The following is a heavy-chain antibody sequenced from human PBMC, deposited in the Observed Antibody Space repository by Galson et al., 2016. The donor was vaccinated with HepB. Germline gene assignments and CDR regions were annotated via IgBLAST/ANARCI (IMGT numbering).Heavy chain of an antibody. J-gene: IGHJ6*02. CDR3: ARDPLQLYFPNINHYYFYGMDV. D-gene: IGHD5-18*01. CDR1: GFTFSHYA. Sequence: SLRLSCAASGFTFSHYAMHWVRQAPGKGLEWVTLISHDGSKKYYADSVKGRFTISRDKFKNTLFLQMNSLTAEDTAVYYFARDPLQLYFPNINHYYFYGMDVWGQGTTVTVSS. CDR2: ISHDGSKK. V-gene: IGHV3-30*04.